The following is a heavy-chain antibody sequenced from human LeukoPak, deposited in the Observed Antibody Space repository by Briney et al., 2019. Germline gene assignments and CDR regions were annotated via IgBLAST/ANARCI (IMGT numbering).Heavy chain of an antibody. CDR2: ISYDGSRK. CDR3: AKGFHFDWLLFWMGAFDI. D-gene: IGHD3-9*01. Sequence: PGGSLRLSCVASGFTFSTYGMHWVRQAPGKGLEWLSFISYDGSRKNNADSVTGRFTISRDNSKNTLFLQMNSLRVEDTAVYYCAKGFHFDWLLFWMGAFDIWGQGTMVTVSS. V-gene: IGHV3-30*18. CDR1: GFTFSTYG. J-gene: IGHJ3*02.